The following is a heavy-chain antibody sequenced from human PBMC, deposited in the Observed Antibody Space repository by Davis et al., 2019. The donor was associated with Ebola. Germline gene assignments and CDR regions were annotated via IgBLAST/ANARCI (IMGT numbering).Heavy chain of an antibody. CDR2: IRSDGSNK. V-gene: IGHV3-30*02. CDR1: GFIFSTYG. Sequence: GESLKISCSASGFIFSTYGMHWVRQTPGKGLEWVTFIRSDGSNKYYADSVKGRFTISRDNSKNTLYLQMNSLRAEDTAVYYCARSDYYYGMDVWGKGTTVTVSS. CDR3: ARSDYYYGMDV. J-gene: IGHJ6*04.